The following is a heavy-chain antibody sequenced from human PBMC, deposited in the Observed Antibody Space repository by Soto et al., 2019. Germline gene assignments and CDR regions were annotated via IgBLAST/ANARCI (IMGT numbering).Heavy chain of an antibody. CDR3: AREDHIGGYYFDY. D-gene: IGHD3-16*01. V-gene: IGHV4-61*01. CDR1: GRTISSASYY. CDR2: IYHNGIT. Sequence: PSETLSLTCSVSGRTISSASYYWSWIRQPPGKGLEWIGDIYHNGITKYNPSLKRRITISVDTSKNQFSLKLSSVTAADTAVYYCAREDHIGGYYFDYWGPGTLVTVSS. J-gene: IGHJ4*02.